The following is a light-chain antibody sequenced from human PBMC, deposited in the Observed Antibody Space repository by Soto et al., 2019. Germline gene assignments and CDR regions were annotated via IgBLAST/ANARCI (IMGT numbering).Light chain of an antibody. Sequence: QSVLTQPPSVSGAPGQRVTISCTGSSSNIGAGYDVHWYQQLPGTAPKLLIYGNSNRPSGVPDRFSGSKSGTSASLAITGLQAEDQADYHCQSYDRSLSVSYVFGPGTKVTVL. CDR2: GNS. V-gene: IGLV1-40*01. CDR1: SSNIGAGYD. J-gene: IGLJ1*01. CDR3: QSYDRSLSVSYV.